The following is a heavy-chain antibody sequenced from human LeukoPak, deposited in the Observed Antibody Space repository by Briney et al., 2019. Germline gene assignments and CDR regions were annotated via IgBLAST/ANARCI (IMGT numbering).Heavy chain of an antibody. J-gene: IGHJ4*02. CDR2: INHSGST. V-gene: IGHV4-39*07. D-gene: IGHD1-14*01. Sequence: PSETLSLTCTVSGGSISSSSYYWGWIRQPPGKGLEWIGEINHSGSTNYNPSLKSRVTISVDTSKNQFSLKLSSVTAADTAVYYCARRPYFARSGTGNWGQGTLVTVSS. CDR3: ARRPYFARSGTGN. CDR1: GGSISSSSYY.